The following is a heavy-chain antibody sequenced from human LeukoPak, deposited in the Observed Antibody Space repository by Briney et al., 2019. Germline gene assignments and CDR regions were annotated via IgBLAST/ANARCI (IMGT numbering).Heavy chain of an antibody. CDR1: GFTFDNYA. CDR3: ARNWGSGSFDY. Sequence: GGSLRLSCTASGFTFDNYAMSWFRQAPGKGLEWISFIRSKGYGGTTEYAASVKGRFTMSRDDSKGIAYLQMDSLRTEDTAVYCCARNWGSGSFDYWGQGTLVTVSS. V-gene: IGHV3-49*03. CDR2: IRSKGYGGTT. D-gene: IGHD7-27*01. J-gene: IGHJ4*02.